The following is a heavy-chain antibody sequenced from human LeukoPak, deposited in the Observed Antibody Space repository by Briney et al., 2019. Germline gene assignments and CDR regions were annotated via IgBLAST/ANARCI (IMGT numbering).Heavy chain of an antibody. D-gene: IGHD1-26*01. Sequence: GGSLRLSCAASGFSVSSYWMSWVRQAPGKGLEWVASIKHDESDKHYVDSVEGRFIISRDNAKNSLCLQMNSLRAEDTAVYYCARDKRGGSFDYWGQGTLVTVSS. V-gene: IGHV3-7*01. J-gene: IGHJ4*02. CDR2: IKHDESDK. CDR3: ARDKRGGSFDY. CDR1: GFSVSSYW.